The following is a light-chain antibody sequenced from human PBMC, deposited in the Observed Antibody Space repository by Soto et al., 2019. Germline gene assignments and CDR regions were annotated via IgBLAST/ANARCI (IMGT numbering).Light chain of an antibody. CDR3: MQGTHWPWT. J-gene: IGKJ1*01. CDR2: KVS. Sequence: DAVLTQSPLSLPVTLGQPATISCRSSQSLVYSDGDTYLNWFQQRPGQSPRRLIYKVSHRESGVPDRFSGSGSGTDFTLEISRVEAEDVGVYYCMQGTHWPWTFGQGTKVEVK. V-gene: IGKV2-30*01. CDR1: QSLVYSDGDTY.